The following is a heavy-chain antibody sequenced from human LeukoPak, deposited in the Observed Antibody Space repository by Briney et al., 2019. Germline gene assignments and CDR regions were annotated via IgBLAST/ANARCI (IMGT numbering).Heavy chain of an antibody. Sequence: PSETLSLTCAVYGGSFSGYYWSWIRQPPGKGLEWIGEINHSGSPNYNPSLKSRVTISVDTSKNQFSLKLSSVTAADTAVYYCARARITIFGVVKAPDYWGQGTLVTVSS. D-gene: IGHD3-3*01. CDR1: GGSFSGYY. V-gene: IGHV4-34*01. J-gene: IGHJ4*02. CDR2: INHSGSP. CDR3: ARARITIFGVVKAPDY.